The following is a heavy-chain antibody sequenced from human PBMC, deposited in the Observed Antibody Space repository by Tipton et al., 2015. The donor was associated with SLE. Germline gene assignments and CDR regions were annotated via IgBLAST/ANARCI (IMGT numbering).Heavy chain of an antibody. CDR1: GGTFSSYA. J-gene: IGHJ4*02. Sequence: QSGAEVKKPGSSVKVSCKASGGTFSSYAISWVRQAPGQGLEWMGWISANNGDTKYAQRFQGRVTMTTDTSTSTTYMALRSPRSDDTAIYFCAEMGGGDKFFFHFWGQGTLVTVSS. CDR2: ISANNGDT. D-gene: IGHD3-16*01. CDR3: AEMGGGDKFFFHF. V-gene: IGHV1-18*01.